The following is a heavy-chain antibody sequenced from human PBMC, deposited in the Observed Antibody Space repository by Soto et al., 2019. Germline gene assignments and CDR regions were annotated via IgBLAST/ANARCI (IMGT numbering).Heavy chain of an antibody. Sequence: QVQLQQWGAGLLKPSETLSLTCAVSGGSFSGYYWSWFRQPPGKGREWIGEDNHSGSTNYYPSLQRRVTRSAGQPKNQHAQKLSSLNAAVTAVYYCARRSAAGPWGQGALVTVSS. CDR2: DNHSGST. V-gene: IGHV4-34*01. J-gene: IGHJ5*02. CDR1: GGSFSGYY. D-gene: IGHD6-25*01. CDR3: ARRSAAGP.